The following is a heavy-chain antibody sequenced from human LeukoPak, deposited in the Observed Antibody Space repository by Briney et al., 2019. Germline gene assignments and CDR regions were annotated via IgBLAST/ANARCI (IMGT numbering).Heavy chain of an antibody. D-gene: IGHD3-22*01. V-gene: IGHV3-30*02. J-gene: IGHJ5*02. Sequence: PGGSLRLSCAASGFTFSSYGMHWVRQAPGKGLEWVAFIRYDGSNKYYADSVKGRFTISRDNSKNTLYLQMNSLRAEDTAVYYCAKDIWPYSSDNWFDPWGQGTLVTVSS. CDR2: IRYDGSNK. CDR1: GFTFSSYG. CDR3: AKDIWPYSSDNWFDP.